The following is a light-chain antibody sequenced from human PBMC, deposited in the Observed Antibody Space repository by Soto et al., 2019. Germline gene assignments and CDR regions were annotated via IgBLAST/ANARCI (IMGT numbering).Light chain of an antibody. CDR2: GAS. V-gene: IGKV3-15*01. J-gene: IGKJ1*01. CDR3: QQYNNWPAWT. CDR1: QSVSSN. Sequence: EIGMTQSPATLAVSPGERSTRACRASQSVSSNLAWYQQKPGQAPRLLIYGASTRATGIPARFSGSGSGTEFTLTISSLQSEDFAVYYCQQYNNWPAWTFGQGTKVDIK.